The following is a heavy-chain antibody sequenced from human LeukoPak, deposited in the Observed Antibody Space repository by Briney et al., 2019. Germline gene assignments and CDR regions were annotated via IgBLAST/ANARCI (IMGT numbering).Heavy chain of an antibody. Sequence: SETLSLTCTVSGGSISSSSYYWGWIRQPPGKGLEWIGSIYYSGSTYYNPSLKSRVTISVDTSKNQFSLKLSSVTAADTAVYYCARRMLKLYSSSWYEGINWFDPWGQGTLVTVSS. J-gene: IGHJ5*02. D-gene: IGHD6-13*01. CDR2: IYYSGST. V-gene: IGHV4-39*01. CDR3: ARRMLKLYSSSWYEGINWFDP. CDR1: GGSISSSSYY.